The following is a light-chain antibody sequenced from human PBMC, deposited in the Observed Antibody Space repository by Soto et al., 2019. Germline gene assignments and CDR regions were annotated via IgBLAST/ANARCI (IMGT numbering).Light chain of an antibody. Sequence: EIVLTQSPGTLSLSPGERATLSCRASQSVSSSYLAWYQQKPGQAPRLLIYGASSRATGIPDRFSGSGSGTDFTLTITRLEPEDFAVYYCQQYGSSPFALTFGEGPRWRSN. CDR1: QSVSSSY. J-gene: IGKJ4*01. CDR2: GAS. V-gene: IGKV3-20*01. CDR3: QQYGSSPFALT.